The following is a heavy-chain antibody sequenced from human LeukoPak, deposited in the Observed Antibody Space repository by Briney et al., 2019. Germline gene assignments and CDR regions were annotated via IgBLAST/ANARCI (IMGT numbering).Heavy chain of an antibody. J-gene: IGHJ4*02. CDR3: AKGPGRAARPSYFDY. V-gene: IGHV3-23*01. CDR1: GFTFSSYG. Sequence: GGSLRLSCAASGFTFSSYGMHWVRQAPGKGLEWVSAISGSGGSTYYADSVKGRFTISRDNSKNTLYLQMNSLRAEDTAVYYCAKGPGRAARPSYFDYWGQGTLVTVSS. D-gene: IGHD6-6*01. CDR2: ISGSGGST.